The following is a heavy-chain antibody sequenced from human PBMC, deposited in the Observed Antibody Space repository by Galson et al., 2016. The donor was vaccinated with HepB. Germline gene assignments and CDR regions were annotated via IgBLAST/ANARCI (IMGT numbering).Heavy chain of an antibody. CDR1: GGTFRNFW. D-gene: IGHD3-16*02. J-gene: IGHJ5*02. V-gene: IGHV3-15*01. Sequence: SLRLSCAVSGGTFRNFWMTWVRQAAGKGLEWVGRIKSNVNGGTTDYAAPVKGRLIISRDDSKNRVYLEMSSLKPEDTAVYYCTTDRPFTGGGVITTWGQGTLVTVSS. CDR3: TTDRPFTGGGVITT. CDR2: IKSNVNGGTT.